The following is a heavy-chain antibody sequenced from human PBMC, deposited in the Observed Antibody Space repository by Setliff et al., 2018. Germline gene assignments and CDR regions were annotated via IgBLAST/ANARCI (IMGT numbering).Heavy chain of an antibody. CDR1: GFTFSSYS. Sequence: GGSLRLSCAASGFTFSSYSMNWVRQAPGKGLEWVSYISSSSSTIYYADSVKGRFTISRDNAKNSLYLQMNSLRAEDTAVYYCARDAIVVVTMHNWFDPWGQGTLVTVSS. J-gene: IGHJ5*02. CDR3: ARDAIVVVTMHNWFDP. V-gene: IGHV3-48*04. D-gene: IGHD3-22*01. CDR2: ISSSSSTI.